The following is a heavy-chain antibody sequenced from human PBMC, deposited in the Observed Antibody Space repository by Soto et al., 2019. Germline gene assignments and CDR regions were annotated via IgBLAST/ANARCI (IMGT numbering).Heavy chain of an antibody. CDR2: IYYSGTT. CDR1: GGSISSGGYC. Sequence: PSETLSLTCTVSGGSISSGGYCWSWIRQHPGKGLEWIGYIYYSGTTYYNPSLKSRVTISVDTSKNQFSLKLSSVSAADTALYYCARQRRGGYWFAPWGQGTLVTVSS. J-gene: IGHJ5*02. V-gene: IGHV4-31*03. CDR3: ARQRRGGYWFAP.